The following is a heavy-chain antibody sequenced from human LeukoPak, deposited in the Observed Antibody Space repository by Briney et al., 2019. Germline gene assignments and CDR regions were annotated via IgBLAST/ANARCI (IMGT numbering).Heavy chain of an antibody. D-gene: IGHD6-13*01. CDR2: IRNGGTI. CDR1: GFTFSSYA. J-gene: IGHJ4*02. V-gene: IGHV3-20*04. CDR3: ARGHSSSWYGFPDY. Sequence: GGSLRLSCAASGFTFSSYAMSWVRQAPGKGLEWVSGIRNGGTIGYADSVKGRFTISRDNAKNSLYLQMNSLRVEDTAFYYCARGHSSSWYGFPDYWGQGTLVTVSS.